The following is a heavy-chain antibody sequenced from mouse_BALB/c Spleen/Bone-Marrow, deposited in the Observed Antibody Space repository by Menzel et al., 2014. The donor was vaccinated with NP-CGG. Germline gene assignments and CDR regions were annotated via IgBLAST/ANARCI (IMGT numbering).Heavy chain of an antibody. J-gene: IGHJ1*01. CDR2: IYPYNGGT. Sequence: VQLQQPGPELVKPGASVKISCKASGYTFTDYNMHWVKQSQGKSLEWIGYIYPYNGGTGYNQKFKSKATLTVDNSSSTAYMELRSLTSEGSAVYYCARGYSWYFDVWGAGTTVTVSS. CDR3: ARGYSWYFDV. V-gene: IGHV1S29*02. CDR1: GYTFTDYN. D-gene: IGHD2-3*01.